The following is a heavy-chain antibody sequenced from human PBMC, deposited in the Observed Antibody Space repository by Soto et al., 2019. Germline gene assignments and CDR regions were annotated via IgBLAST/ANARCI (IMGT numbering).Heavy chain of an antibody. CDR1: GGSISSYY. D-gene: IGHD4-17*01. CDR3: ARGAYGLFEYFQH. J-gene: IGHJ1*01. V-gene: IGHV4-59*01. Sequence: SETLSLTCTVSGGSISSYYWSWIRQPPGKGLEWIGYIYYNGSTNCNPSLKSRVTISIDTSKNHFSLNLSSVTAADTAVYYCARGAYGLFEYFQHWGQGTLVTVSS. CDR2: IYYNGST.